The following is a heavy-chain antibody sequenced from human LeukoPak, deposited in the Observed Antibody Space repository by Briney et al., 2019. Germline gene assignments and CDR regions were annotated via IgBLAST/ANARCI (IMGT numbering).Heavy chain of an antibody. V-gene: IGHV4-34*01. CDR1: GGSFSGYY. Sequence: SETLSLTCAVYGGSFSGYYWSWIRQPPGKGLEWIGEINHSGSTNYNPSLKSRVTISVDTSKNQFSLKLSSVTAADTAVYYCASDQGYGLASFGYWGQGTLVTVSS. D-gene: IGHD5-18*01. CDR3: ASDQGYGLASFGY. J-gene: IGHJ4*02. CDR2: INHSGST.